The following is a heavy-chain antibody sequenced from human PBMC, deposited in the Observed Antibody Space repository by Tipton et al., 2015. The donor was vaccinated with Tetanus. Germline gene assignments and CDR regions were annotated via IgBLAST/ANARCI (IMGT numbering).Heavy chain of an antibody. D-gene: IGHD5-24*01. V-gene: IGHV4-59*12. J-gene: IGHJ4*02. CDR2: IHYTGSA. CDR1: GASINTYY. Sequence: TLSLTCTVSGASINTYYWSWIRQPPGKGLEWIGKIHYTGSASYDASLKSRVTISVDTSKNQFSLRLTSVTAADTAVYYCARGEDTYKSGNYWGQGTLVTVSS. CDR3: ARGEDTYKSGNY.